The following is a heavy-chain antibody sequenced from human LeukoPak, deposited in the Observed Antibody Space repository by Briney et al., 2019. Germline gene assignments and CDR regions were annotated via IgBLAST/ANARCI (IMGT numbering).Heavy chain of an antibody. CDR2: IYYSGST. CDR1: GGSISSHY. CDR3: VRSGSGRLGEFDY. Sequence: PSETLSLTCTVSGGSISSHYWSWIRQPPGKGLEWIGYIYYSGSTNYNPSLKSGVTISVDTSKDQFSLKMNSVTAADTAVYYCVRSGSGRLGEFDYWGQGTLVSVSS. J-gene: IGHJ4*02. V-gene: IGHV4-59*11. D-gene: IGHD6-19*01.